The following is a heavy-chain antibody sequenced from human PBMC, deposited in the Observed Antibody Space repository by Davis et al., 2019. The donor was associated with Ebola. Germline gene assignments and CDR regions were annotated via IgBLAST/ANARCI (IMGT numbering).Heavy chain of an antibody. J-gene: IGHJ6*02. CDR3: ARGPMPSWYADYYKYGMDV. V-gene: IGHV3-53*05. CDR1: GFTVSSNY. CDR2: IYSGGST. D-gene: IGHD6-13*01. Sequence: GESLKISCAASGFTVSSNYMSWVRQAPGKGLEWVSVIYSGGSTYYADSVKGRFTISRDNSNESLYLQINSLRSEDTALYFCARGPMPSWYADYYKYGMDVWGQGTTVTASS.